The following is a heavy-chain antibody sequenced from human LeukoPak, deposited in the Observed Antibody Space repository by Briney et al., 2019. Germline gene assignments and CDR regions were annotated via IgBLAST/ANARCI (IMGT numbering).Heavy chain of an antibody. D-gene: IGHD3-3*01. Sequence: SETLSLTCTVSGGSISSYYWSWIRQPPGKGLEWIGYIYYSGSTYYNPSLKSRVTISVDTSKNQFSLKLSSVTAADTAVYYCARVPYDFWSGPLNYYYYGMDVWGQGTTVTVSS. V-gene: IGHV4-59*12. CDR3: ARVPYDFWSGPLNYYYYGMDV. J-gene: IGHJ6*02. CDR1: GGSISSYY. CDR2: IYYSGST.